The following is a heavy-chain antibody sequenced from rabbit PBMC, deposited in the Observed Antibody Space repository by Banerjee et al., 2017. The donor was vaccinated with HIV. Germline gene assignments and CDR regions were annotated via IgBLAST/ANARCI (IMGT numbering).Heavy chain of an antibody. J-gene: IGHJ4*01. V-gene: IGHV1S45*01. CDR3: ARDLAGVIGWNFNL. CDR2: IDPVFGSI. D-gene: IGHD4-1*01. Sequence: QEQLEESGGDLVKPEGSLTLTCTASGFSFSNKYVMCWVRQAPGKGLEWIGYIDPVFGSIHYASWVNGRFTISDHNAQNTLYLQLNSLTAADTATYFCARDLAGVIGWNFNLWGPGTLVTVS. CDR1: GFSFSNKYV.